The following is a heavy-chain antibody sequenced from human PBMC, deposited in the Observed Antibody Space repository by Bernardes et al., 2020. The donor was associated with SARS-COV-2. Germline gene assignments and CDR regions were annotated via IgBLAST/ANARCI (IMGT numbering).Heavy chain of an antibody. Sequence: SETLSLTCAVSGGSISSSNWWSWVRQPPGKGLEWIGEIYHSGSTNYNPSLKSRVTISVDKSKNQFSLKLSSVTAADTAVYYCASTGIVGAIALDYWGQGTLVTVSS. D-gene: IGHD1-26*01. CDR1: GGSISSSNW. V-gene: IGHV4-4*02. J-gene: IGHJ4*02. CDR3: ASTGIVGAIALDY. CDR2: IYHSGST.